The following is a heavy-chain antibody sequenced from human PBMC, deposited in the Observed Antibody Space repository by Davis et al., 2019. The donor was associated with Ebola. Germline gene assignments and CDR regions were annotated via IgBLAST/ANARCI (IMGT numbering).Heavy chain of an antibody. D-gene: IGHD4-17*01. V-gene: IGHV3-13*05. CDR2: IGTAGDP. Sequence: GSLKISRAASGFTLRSYAMHWVRQATGKGLEWVSAIGTAGDPYYPGSVKGRFTISRENAKNSLYLQMNSLRAGDTAVYYCARGGGDYVSWYFDLWGRGTLVTVSS. CDR1: GFTLRSYA. CDR3: ARGGGDYVSWYFDL. J-gene: IGHJ2*01.